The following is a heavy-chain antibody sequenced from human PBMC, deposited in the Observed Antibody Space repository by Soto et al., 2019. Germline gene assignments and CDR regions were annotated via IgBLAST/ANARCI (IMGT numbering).Heavy chain of an antibody. D-gene: IGHD6-13*01. Sequence: ASVKVSCKASGYTFTSYAMHWVRQAPGQRLEWMGWINAGNGNTKYSQKFQGRVTITRDTSASTAYMELSSLRSEDTAVYYCAREDFSWYYFDYWGQGTLVTVSS. J-gene: IGHJ4*02. CDR1: GYTFTSYA. CDR2: INAGNGNT. CDR3: AREDFSWYYFDY. V-gene: IGHV1-3*01.